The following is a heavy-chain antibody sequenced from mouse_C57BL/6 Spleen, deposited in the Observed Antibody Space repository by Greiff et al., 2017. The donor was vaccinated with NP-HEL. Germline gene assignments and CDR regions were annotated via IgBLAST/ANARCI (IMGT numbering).Heavy chain of an antibody. CDR3: ARGGSYWYFDV. J-gene: IGHJ1*03. D-gene: IGHD1-1*01. V-gene: IGHV5-17*01. Sequence: EVKLMESGGGLVKPGGSLKLSCAASGFTFSDYGMHWVRQAPEKGLEWVAYISSGSSTIYYVDTVKGRFTISRDNAKNTLFLQMTSLRSEDTAMYYCARGGSYWYFDVWGTGTTVTVSS. CDR2: ISSGSSTI. CDR1: GFTFSDYG.